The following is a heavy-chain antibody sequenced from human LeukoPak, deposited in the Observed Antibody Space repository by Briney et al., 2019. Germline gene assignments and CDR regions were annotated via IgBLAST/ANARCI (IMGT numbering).Heavy chain of an antibody. J-gene: IGHJ4*02. D-gene: IGHD3-22*01. CDR3: ARGGMNGAYYYDSSGYPDY. V-gene: IGHV3-30*03. CDR1: GFTFSSYG. Sequence: GRSLRLSCAASGFTFSSYGMHWVRQAPGKGLEGVAVISYDGSNKYYADSVKGQFTISRDNSKNTLYLQMNSLRAEDTAVYYCARGGMNGAYYYDSSGYPDYWGQGTLVTVSS. CDR2: ISYDGSNK.